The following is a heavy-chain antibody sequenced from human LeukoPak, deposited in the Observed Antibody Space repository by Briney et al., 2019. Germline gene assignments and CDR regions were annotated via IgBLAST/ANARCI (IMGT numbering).Heavy chain of an antibody. Sequence: GGSLRLSCAASGFTFSSYWMHWVRQAPGKGLVRVSRINTDGSSTSYADSVKGRFTISRDNAKNTLYLQMNSLRAEDTAVYYCARDRDDYGGIPLDYWGQGTLVTVSS. D-gene: IGHD4-23*01. V-gene: IGHV3-74*01. CDR1: GFTFSSYW. CDR3: ARDRDDYGGIPLDY. CDR2: INTDGSST. J-gene: IGHJ4*02.